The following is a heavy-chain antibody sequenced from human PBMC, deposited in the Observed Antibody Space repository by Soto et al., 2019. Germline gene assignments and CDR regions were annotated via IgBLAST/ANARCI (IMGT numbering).Heavy chain of an antibody. CDR1: GGSISSSSYY. Sequence: SETLSLTCTVSGGSISSSSYYWGWIRQPPGKGLEWIGYIYYSGSTNYNPSLKSRVTISVDTSKNQFSLKLSSVTAADTAVYYCARWGWPSFDYWGQGTLVTVSS. D-gene: IGHD3-16*01. CDR2: IYYSGST. CDR3: ARWGWPSFDY. J-gene: IGHJ4*02. V-gene: IGHV4-61*05.